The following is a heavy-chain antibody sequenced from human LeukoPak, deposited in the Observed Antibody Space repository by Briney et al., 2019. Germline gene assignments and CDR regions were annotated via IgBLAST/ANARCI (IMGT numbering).Heavy chain of an antibody. V-gene: IGHV4-4*02. Sequence: SETLSLTCTVSGGSISPNWWSWVRQPPGKGLQWIGEIKDSGRTNYNTSLTGRVAMSIDTSKNQFSLNLTSVTAADTAVYYCARRRPPYYYGSGSPNWFDPWGQGTLVTVSS. CDR2: IKDSGRT. J-gene: IGHJ5*02. CDR1: GGSISPNW. CDR3: ARRRPPYYYGSGSPNWFDP. D-gene: IGHD3-10*01.